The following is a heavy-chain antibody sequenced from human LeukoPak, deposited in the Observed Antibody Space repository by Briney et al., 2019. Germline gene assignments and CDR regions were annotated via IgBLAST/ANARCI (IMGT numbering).Heavy chain of an antibody. CDR1: GYTFTSYG. V-gene: IGHV1-18*01. CDR3: ARDCHSSSWYYGVRSCMDV. Sequence: ASVKVSCKASGYTFTSYGISWVRQAPGQGLEWMGWISAYNGNTNYAQKLQGRVTMITDTSTSTAYMELRSLRSDDTAVYYCARDCHSSSWYYGVRSCMDVWGQGTTVTVSS. D-gene: IGHD6-13*01. CDR2: ISAYNGNT. J-gene: IGHJ6*02.